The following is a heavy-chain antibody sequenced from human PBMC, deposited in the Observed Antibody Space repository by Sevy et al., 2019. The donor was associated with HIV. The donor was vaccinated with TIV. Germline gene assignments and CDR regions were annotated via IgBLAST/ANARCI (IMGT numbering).Heavy chain of an antibody. CDR3: ARDLPPSATTVAHFDY. J-gene: IGHJ4*02. CDR1: GFTFSSYE. CDR2: ISNSGTTI. V-gene: IGHV3-48*03. D-gene: IGHD4-17*01. Sequence: GGSLRLSCAASGFTFSSYEMNWVRQAPGKGLEWVSYISNSGTTISYSDSMRGRVSISRDNDRNSLYLQMNSLRAEDKAVYYCARDLPPSATTVAHFDYWGQGTLVTVSS.